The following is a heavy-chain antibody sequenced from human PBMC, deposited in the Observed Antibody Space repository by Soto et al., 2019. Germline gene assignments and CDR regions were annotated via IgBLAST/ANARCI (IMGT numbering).Heavy chain of an antibody. CDR2: ISSSSSYI. CDR1: GFTFSSYS. V-gene: IGHV3-21*01. J-gene: IGHJ6*02. CDR3: ASHSSSWYYYYGMDV. Sequence: EVQLVESGGGLVKPGGSLRLSCAASGFTFSSYSMNWVRQAPGKGLEWVSSISSSSSYIYYADSVKGRFTISRDNAKNSLYLQMNSLRAEDTAVYYCASHSSSWYYYYGMDVWGQGTTDTVSS. D-gene: IGHD6-13*01.